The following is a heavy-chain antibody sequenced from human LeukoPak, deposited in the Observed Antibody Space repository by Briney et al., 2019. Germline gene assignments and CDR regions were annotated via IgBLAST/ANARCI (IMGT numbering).Heavy chain of an antibody. D-gene: IGHD2-15*01. CDR3: ARIRYCSGGSCRRDY. CDR1: GFTFSSYE. CDR2: ISSSSSTI. J-gene: IGHJ4*02. Sequence: PGGSLRLSCAASGFTFSSYEMNWVRQAPGKGLEWVSYISSSSSTIYYADSVKGRFTISRDNAKNSLYLQMNSLRAEDTAVYYCARIRYCSGGSCRRDYWGQGTLVTVSS. V-gene: IGHV3-48*01.